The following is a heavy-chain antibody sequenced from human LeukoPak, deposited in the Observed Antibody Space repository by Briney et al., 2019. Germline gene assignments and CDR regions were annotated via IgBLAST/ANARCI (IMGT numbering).Heavy chain of an antibody. Sequence: ASVKVSCKASGYTFTGYYIHWVRQAPGQGLEWMGWLNPNTGGTKYAQNFQGRVTMTRDTSISTADMELSRLRSDDTAVYYCARNYGDTPPFDYWGLGTLVTVSS. CDR2: LNPNTGGT. J-gene: IGHJ4*02. D-gene: IGHD4-17*01. V-gene: IGHV1-2*02. CDR3: ARNYGDTPPFDY. CDR1: GYTFTGYY.